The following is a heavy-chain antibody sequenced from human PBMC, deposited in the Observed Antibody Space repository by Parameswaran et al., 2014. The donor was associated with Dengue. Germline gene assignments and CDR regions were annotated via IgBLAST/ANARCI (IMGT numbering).Heavy chain of an antibody. V-gene: IGHV1-2*02. CDR3: ARVGRHPMVRGVIGV. Sequence: WVRQAPGQGLEWMGWINPNSGGTNYAQKFQGRVTMTRDTSISTAYMELSRLRSDDTAVYYCARVGRHPMVRGVIGVWGQGTTVTVSS. J-gene: IGHJ6*02. CDR2: INPNSGGT. D-gene: IGHD3-10*01.